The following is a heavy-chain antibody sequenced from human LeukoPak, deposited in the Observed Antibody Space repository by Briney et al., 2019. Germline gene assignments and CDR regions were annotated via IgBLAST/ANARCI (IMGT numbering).Heavy chain of an antibody. J-gene: IGHJ5*02. D-gene: IGHD2-2*01. CDR2: ICYSGST. V-gene: IGHV4-31*03. Sequence: SQTLSLTCTVSGGSISSGGYYWSWIRQHPGKGLEWIGYICYSGSTYYNPSLKSRVTISVDTSKNQFSLKLSSVTAADTAVYYCARAPVGYCSSTSCYNWFDPWGQGTLVTVSS. CDR3: ARAPVGYCSSTSCYNWFDP. CDR1: GGSISSGGYY.